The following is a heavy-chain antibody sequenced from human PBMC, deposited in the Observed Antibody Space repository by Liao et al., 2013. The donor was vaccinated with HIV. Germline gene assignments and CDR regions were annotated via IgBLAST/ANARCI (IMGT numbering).Heavy chain of an antibody. CDR2: LYYSGST. J-gene: IGHJ4*02. V-gene: IGHV4-59*12. D-gene: IGHD3-16*01. CDR3: ARYKGGIFDY. Sequence: QVQLQESGPGLVKPSETLSLTCTVSGGSISSYYWSWIRQPPGKGLEWIGYLYYSGSTNYNPSLKSRLTISVDTSKNQFSLKLSSVTAADTAVYFCARYKGGIFDYWGQGTLVTVSS. CDR1: GGSISSYY.